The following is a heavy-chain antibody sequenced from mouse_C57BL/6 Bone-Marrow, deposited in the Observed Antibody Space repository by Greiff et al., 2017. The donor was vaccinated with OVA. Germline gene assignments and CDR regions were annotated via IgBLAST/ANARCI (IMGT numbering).Heavy chain of an antibody. CDR2: IYPGDGDT. D-gene: IGHD2-2*01. CDR1: GYAFSSYW. CDR3: ARSPATMVSTEFAY. J-gene: IGHJ3*01. V-gene: IGHV1-80*01. Sequence: VQGVESGAELVKPGASVKISCKASGYAFSSYWMNWVKQRPGKGLEWIGQIYPGDGDTNYNGKFKGKATLTADKSSSTAYMQLSSLTSEDSAVYFFARSPATMVSTEFAYWGQGTLGTVSA.